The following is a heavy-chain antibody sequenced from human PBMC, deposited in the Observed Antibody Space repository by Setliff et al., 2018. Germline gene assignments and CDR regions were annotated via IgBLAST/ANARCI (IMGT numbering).Heavy chain of an antibody. CDR1: GYTFTNYG. V-gene: IGHV1-18*01. CDR2: ISAYNGNT. D-gene: IGHD2-15*01. CDR3: ARAVGYCSGGSCYKGDDY. J-gene: IGHJ4*02. Sequence: ASVKVSCKASGYTFTNYGISWVRQAPGQGLEWMGWISAYNGNTNYAQKLQGRVTMTTDTSTNTAYMEVRSLGSDDTAMYYCARAVGYCSGGSCYKGDDYWGQGTLVTVS.